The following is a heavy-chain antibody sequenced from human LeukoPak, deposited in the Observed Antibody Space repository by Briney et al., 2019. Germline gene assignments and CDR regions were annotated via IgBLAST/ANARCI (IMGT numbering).Heavy chain of an antibody. D-gene: IGHD6-13*01. J-gene: IGHJ4*02. CDR2: IYYSGST. Sequence: SETLSLTCTVSGGSISSYYWSWIRQPPGRGLEWIGYIYYSGSTNYNPSLKSRVTISVDTSKNQFSLKLSSVTAADTAVYYCARHSRAAAGYFDYWGQGTLVTVSS. CDR3: ARHSRAAAGYFDY. V-gene: IGHV4-59*08. CDR1: GGSISSYY.